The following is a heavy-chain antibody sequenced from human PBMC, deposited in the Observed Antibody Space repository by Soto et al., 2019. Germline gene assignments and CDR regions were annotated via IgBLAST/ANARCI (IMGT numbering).Heavy chain of an antibody. CDR1: GLTFSTYG. J-gene: IGHJ4*02. CDR3: VKDTLGGMTPVFMPGPD. Sequence: GGSLRLSCAASGLTFSTYGFHWVRQAPGKGLEWVAVISNDVRNIHYAESVKGRFTISRDNSKNTLYLQMNSLRPNDTAVYYCVKDTLGGMTPVFMPGPDWGQGTLDTVSS. D-gene: IGHD2-2*01. V-gene: IGHV3-30*18. CDR2: ISNDVRNI.